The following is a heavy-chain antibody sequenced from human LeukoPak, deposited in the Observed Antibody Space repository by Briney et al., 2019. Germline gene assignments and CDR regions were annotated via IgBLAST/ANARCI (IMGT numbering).Heavy chain of an antibody. CDR3: AKASRRHCGTTICYTLDY. J-gene: IGHJ4*02. V-gene: IGHV3-23*01. D-gene: IGHD2-2*02. CDR1: GFTFSSYD. CDR2: ISGSGGTT. Sequence: PGGSLRLSCAASGFTFSSYDMSWVRQAPGKVLEWVSTISGSGGTTNFADSVKGRFTISRENSKNTLYLQMNSLRAADTAKYYCAKASRRHCGTTICYTLDYWGQGILVTVSS.